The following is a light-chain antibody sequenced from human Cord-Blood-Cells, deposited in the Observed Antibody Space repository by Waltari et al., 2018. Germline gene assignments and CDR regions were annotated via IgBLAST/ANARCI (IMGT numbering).Light chain of an antibody. V-gene: IGLV2-14*03. Sequence: QSALTQPASVSGSPGQSITISGTGTRSDVGGYNYASCSQQHPGKAPKLMIYDVSNRPSGVSNRFSVSKFGNTASLTSSGLQAEDEADYYCSSYTSSSTLYVSGTGTNVTVL. CDR3: SSYTSSSTLYV. CDR2: DVS. J-gene: IGLJ1*01. CDR1: RSDVGGYNY.